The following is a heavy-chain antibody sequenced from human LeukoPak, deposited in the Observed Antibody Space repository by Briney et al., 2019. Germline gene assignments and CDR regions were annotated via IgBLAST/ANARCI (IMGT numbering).Heavy chain of an antibody. CDR2: IWFVGSNQ. V-gene: IGHV3-33*01. CDR3: ASAAGSLGDYDSTGYLHY. CDR1: GFTLSGCG. D-gene: IGHD3-22*01. Sequence: HSGRSLRPSCAASGFTLSGCGMHWVRQAPGKGMEWVAVIWFVGSNQHYADSVKGRFTISRDDSKNTLYLQMNSLTVEDTAVYYCASAAGSLGDYDSTGYLHYWGQGTLVTVSS. J-gene: IGHJ4*02.